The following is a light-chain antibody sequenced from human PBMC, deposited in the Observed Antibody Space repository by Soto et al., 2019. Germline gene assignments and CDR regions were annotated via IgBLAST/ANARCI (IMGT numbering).Light chain of an antibody. V-gene: IGLV1-44*01. CDR1: SSNIGSNT. CDR3: ATWDDSLNGYV. Sequence: SVLTQPPSASGTPGQRFTISCSGSSSNIGSNTVTWYQQLPGTAPILLIYSNNLRPSGVPDRFSGSRSGTSASLAISGLQSEDEADYYCATWDDSLNGYVFGSGTKVTVL. J-gene: IGLJ1*01. CDR2: SNN.